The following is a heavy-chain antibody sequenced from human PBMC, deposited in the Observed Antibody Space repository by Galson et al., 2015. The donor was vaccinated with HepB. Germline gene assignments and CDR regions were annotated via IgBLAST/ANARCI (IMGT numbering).Heavy chain of an antibody. D-gene: IGHD2-8*02. Sequence: SLRLSCAGSGFTCGDYAMHWVRQVPGKGLEWVSGIFCDGSGSGHADSVKGRFTISRDNTKNSLFLQMTSLRPEDTALYYCIRESTPGGGDIWGQGTMVIVSS. CDR2: IFCDGSGS. V-gene: IGHV3-9*01. CDR1: GFTCGDYA. J-gene: IGHJ3*02. CDR3: IRESTPGGGDI.